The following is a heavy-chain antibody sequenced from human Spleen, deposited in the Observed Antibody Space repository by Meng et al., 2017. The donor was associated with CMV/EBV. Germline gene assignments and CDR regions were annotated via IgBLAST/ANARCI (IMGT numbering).Heavy chain of an antibody. CDR2: INSDGSSI. CDR3: ARDLHDFWSGYGMDV. V-gene: IGHV3-74*03. Sequence: GGSLRLSCAASGFTFSRYWMHWVRQAPGKGLVWVSRINSDGSSITYADSVKGRFTISRDNAKNSLYLQMNSLRAEDTAVYYCARDLHDFWSGYGMDVWGQGTTVTVSS. J-gene: IGHJ6*02. CDR1: GFTFSRYW. D-gene: IGHD3-3*01.